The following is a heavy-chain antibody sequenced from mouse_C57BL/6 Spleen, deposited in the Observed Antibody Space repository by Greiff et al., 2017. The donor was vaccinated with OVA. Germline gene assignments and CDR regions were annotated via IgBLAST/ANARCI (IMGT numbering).Heavy chain of an antibody. V-gene: IGHV2-2*01. CDR2: IWSGGST. D-gene: IGHD2-3*01. Sequence: QVQLQQSGPGLVQPSQSLSITCTVSGFSLTSYGVHWVRQSPGKGLEWLGVIWSGGSTDYNAAFISRLSISKDNSKSQVFFKMNSLQADDTAIYFCERKDDGYAYYAMDYWGQGTSVPVSS. CDR3: ERKDDGYAYYAMDY. J-gene: IGHJ4*01. CDR1: GFSLTSYG.